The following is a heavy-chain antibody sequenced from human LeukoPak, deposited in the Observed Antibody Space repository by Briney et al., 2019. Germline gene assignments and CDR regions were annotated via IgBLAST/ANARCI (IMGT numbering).Heavy chain of an antibody. D-gene: IGHD2-2*01. J-gene: IGHJ4*02. CDR2: ISASGGST. CDR3: AREGCSSTSCYAYFDY. Sequence: GGSLRLSCAASGFTFSSSAMSWVRQVPGKGLEWVSGISASGGSTYYADSVKGRFTISRDNSKNTLYLQMNSLRAEDTAVYYCAREGCSSTSCYAYFDYWGQGTLVTVSS. V-gene: IGHV3-23*01. CDR1: GFTFSSSA.